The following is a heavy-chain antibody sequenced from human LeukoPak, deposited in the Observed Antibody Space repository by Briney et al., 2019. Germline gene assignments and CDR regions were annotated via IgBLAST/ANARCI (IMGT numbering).Heavy chain of an antibody. CDR1: GFTFSDAW. D-gene: IGHD3-22*01. CDR3: ARYYGDSGSQYYFDY. Sequence: KPGGSLRLSCAASGFTFSDAWMSWVRQAPGKGLEWVGRIKSKTDGGTTDYAAPVKGRFTISRDDSKNTLYLQMNSLKIEDTAVYYCARYYGDSGSQYYFDYWGQGTLVTVSS. V-gene: IGHV3-15*01. J-gene: IGHJ4*02. CDR2: IKSKTDGGTT.